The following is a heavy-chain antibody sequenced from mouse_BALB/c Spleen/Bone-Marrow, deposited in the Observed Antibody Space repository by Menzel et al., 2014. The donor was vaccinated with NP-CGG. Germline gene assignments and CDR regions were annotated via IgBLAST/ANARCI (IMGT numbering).Heavy chain of an antibody. V-gene: IGHV5-17*02. J-gene: IGHJ4*01. CDR2: ISSGSSTI. CDR3: ARWGYYYAIDY. Sequence: EVQVVESGGGLVQPGGSRKPSCAASGFTFSSFGMHWVRQAPEKGLEWVAYISSGSSTIYYADTVKGRFTISRDNPKNTLFLQMTSLRSEDTAMYYCARWGYYYAIDYWGQGTSVTVSS. CDR1: GFTFSSFG.